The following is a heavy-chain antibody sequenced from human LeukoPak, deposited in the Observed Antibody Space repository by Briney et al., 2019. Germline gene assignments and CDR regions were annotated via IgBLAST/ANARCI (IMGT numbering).Heavy chain of an antibody. J-gene: IGHJ4*02. CDR1: GFTFSSYG. V-gene: IGHV3-23*01. CDR3: AKGHYYGSGSLDY. D-gene: IGHD3-10*01. Sequence: GGSLRLSCAASGFTFSSYGMSWVRQAPGKGLEWVSVIGGRDGSTYYADSVKGRFTISRDNSKNTLCVQMNSLRAEDTAVYYCAKGHYYGSGSLDYWGQGTLVTVSS. CDR2: IGGRDGST.